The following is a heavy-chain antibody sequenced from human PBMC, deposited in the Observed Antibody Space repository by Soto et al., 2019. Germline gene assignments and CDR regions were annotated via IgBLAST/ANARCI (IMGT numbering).Heavy chain of an antibody. J-gene: IGHJ4*02. CDR3: ARDASNYYDSSGYYSRHIDY. V-gene: IGHV1-18*01. Sequence: ASVKVSCKASGYTFTSYGTSWVRQAPGQGLEWMGWISAYNGNTNYAQKLQGRVTMTTDTSTSTAYMELRSLRSDDTAVYYCARDASNYYDSSGYYSRHIDYWGQGTLVTVSS. D-gene: IGHD3-22*01. CDR1: GYTFTSYG. CDR2: ISAYNGNT.